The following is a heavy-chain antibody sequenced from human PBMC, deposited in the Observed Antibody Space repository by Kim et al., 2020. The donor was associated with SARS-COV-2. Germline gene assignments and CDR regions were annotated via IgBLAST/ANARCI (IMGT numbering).Heavy chain of an antibody. V-gene: IGHV5-51*01. CDR3: ARCPRWGQGSGSYYFFDY. CDR1: GYSFTSYW. D-gene: IGHD3-10*01. J-gene: IGHJ4*02. Sequence: GESLKISCRGSGYSFTSYWIGWVRQMPGKGLEWMGIIYPGDSDTRYSPSFQGQVTISADKSISTAYLQWSSLKASDTAMYYCARCPRWGQGSGSYYFFDYWGQGTLVTVSS. CDR2: IYPGDSDT.